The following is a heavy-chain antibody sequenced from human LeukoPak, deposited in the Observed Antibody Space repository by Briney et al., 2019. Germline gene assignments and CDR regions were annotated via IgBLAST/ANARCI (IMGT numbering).Heavy chain of an antibody. D-gene: IGHD2-2*01. J-gene: IGHJ4*02. CDR1: GYIFTDYY. V-gene: IGHV1-2*06. CDR3: ARGGIPAASDFDL. CDR2: INPNSGGT. Sequence: ASVKVSCKASGYIFTDYYVHWVRQAPGQGLEWMGRINPNSGGTNSAQKFQGRVTLTRDTSISTAYMEVSRLRSDDTAVYHCARGGIPAASDFDLWRQGTLVTVSS.